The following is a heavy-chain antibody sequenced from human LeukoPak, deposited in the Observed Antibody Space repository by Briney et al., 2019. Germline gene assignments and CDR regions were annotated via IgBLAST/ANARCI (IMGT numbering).Heavy chain of an antibody. D-gene: IGHD4-23*01. CDR1: GFTFSSYW. CDR3: ARDVVNQNRKGYYYYYMDV. V-gene: IGHV3-7*01. Sequence: GGSLRLSCAASGFTFSSYWMSWVRQAPGKGREWVANIKQDGSEKYYVDSVKGRFTISRDNAKNSLYLQMNSLRAEDTAVYYCARDVVNQNRKGYYYYYMDVWGKGTTVTISS. J-gene: IGHJ6*03. CDR2: IKQDGSEK.